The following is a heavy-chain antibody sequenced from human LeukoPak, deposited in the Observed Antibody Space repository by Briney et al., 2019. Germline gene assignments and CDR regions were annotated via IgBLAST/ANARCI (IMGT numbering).Heavy chain of an antibody. CDR1: GYSISSGYY. V-gene: IGHV4-38-2*01. D-gene: IGHD2-21*01. Sequence: KPSETLSLTCAVSGYSISSGYYWGWIRQPPGKGLEWIGSIYNSESTYYTPSLKSRGNISVDRAENKFSVTLQSVTAADTAVYYCARVKHRDLAYCGGDCYSLSFDYWGQGTLVTVSS. J-gene: IGHJ4*02. CDR3: ARVKHRDLAYCGGDCYSLSFDY. CDR2: IYNSEST.